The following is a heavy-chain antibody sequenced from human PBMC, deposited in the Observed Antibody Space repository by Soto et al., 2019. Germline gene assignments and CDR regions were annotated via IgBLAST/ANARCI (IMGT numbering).Heavy chain of an antibody. D-gene: IGHD2-8*01. J-gene: IGHJ4*02. Sequence: ASVKVSCKAFGYTFTSYAMHWVRQAPGQRLEWMGWINAGNGNTKYSQKFQGRVTITRDTSASTAYMELSSLRSEDTAVYYCARGPHVLMVYATLSDFDYWGQGTLVTVSS. CDR2: INAGNGNT. CDR1: GYTFTSYA. CDR3: ARGPHVLMVYATLSDFDY. V-gene: IGHV1-3*01.